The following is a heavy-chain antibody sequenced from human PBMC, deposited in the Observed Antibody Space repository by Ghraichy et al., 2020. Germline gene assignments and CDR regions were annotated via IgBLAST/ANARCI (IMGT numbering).Heavy chain of an antibody. CDR1: GFTFSNAW. D-gene: IGHD3-3*01. V-gene: IGHV3-15*01. CDR2: IKSKTDGGTT. J-gene: IGHJ6*02. Sequence: SCEATGFTFSNAWMSWVRQAPGKGLEWVGHIKSKTDGGTTDYAAPVKGRFTISRDDSKNTLYLQMNSLKTEDTAVYYCTTGLEWLLYRYYYGMDVWGQGTTVTVSS. CDR3: TTGLEWLLYRYYYGMDV.